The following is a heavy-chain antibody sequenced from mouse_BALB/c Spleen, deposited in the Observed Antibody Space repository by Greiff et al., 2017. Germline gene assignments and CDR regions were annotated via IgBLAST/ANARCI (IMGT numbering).Heavy chain of an antibody. CDR2: ISSGGST. Sequence: EVKLVESGGGLVKPGGSLKLSCAASGFTFSSYAMSWVRQTPEKRLEWVASISSGGSTYYPDSVKGRFTISRDNARNILYLQMSSLRSEDTAMYYRAREDLLLRSFDVWGAGTTVTVSS. J-gene: IGHJ1*01. V-gene: IGHV5-6-5*01. CDR1: GFTFSSYA. D-gene: IGHD1-1*01. CDR3: AREDLLLRSFDV.